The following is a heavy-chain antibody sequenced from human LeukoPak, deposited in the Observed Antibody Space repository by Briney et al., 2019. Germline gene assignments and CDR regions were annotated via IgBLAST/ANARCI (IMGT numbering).Heavy chain of an antibody. CDR1: GFTFSAYT. V-gene: IGHV3-64D*09. CDR3: VKERWIDY. Sequence: GGSLRPSCSVSGFTFSAYTMHWVRQAPGRGLQYVSSISSNGGKTYYADSVKGRFTISRDNSKNTLFLQMSSLRLEDTAVYYCVKERWIDYWGQGVLVTVSS. CDR2: ISSNGGKT. J-gene: IGHJ4*02. D-gene: IGHD5-24*01.